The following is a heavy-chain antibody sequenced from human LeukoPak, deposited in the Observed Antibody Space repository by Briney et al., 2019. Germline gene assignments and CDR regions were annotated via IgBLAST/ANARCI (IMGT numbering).Heavy chain of an antibody. CDR1: GFFFSSSG. Sequence: GGSLRLSCAAAGFFFSSSGMHRVRQAPGKRLEWVAILPYDGNNEYYADSVKGRFTASRDNSENTLYLQMNSLRSEDTAVYYCPKDGLYCTGGSCYNLLNSWGQGTLVIVSS. D-gene: IGHD2-15*01. J-gene: IGHJ4*02. CDR2: LPYDGNNE. V-gene: IGHV3-30*18. CDR3: PKDGLYCTGGSCYNLLNS.